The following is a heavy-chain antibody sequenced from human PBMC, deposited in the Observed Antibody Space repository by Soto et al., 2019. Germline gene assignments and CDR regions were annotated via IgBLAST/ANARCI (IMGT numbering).Heavy chain of an antibody. CDR2: IYHSGST. CDR3: ARADRRSYDFWSGYAFQYYYYGMDV. J-gene: IGHJ6*02. Sequence: SDTLSLTCAVSGGSISSSNWWSWVRQPPGKGLEWIGEIYHSGSTNYNPSLKSRVTISVDKSKNQFSLKLSSVTAADTAVYYCARADRRSYDFWSGYAFQYYYYGMDVWGQGTTVTVSS. D-gene: IGHD3-3*01. V-gene: IGHV4-4*02. CDR1: GGSISSSNW.